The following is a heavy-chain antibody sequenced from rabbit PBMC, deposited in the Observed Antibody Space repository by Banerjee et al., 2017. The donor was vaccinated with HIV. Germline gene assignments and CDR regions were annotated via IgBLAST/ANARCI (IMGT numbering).Heavy chain of an antibody. J-gene: IGHJ4*01. V-gene: IGHV1S45*01. CDR1: GFSFSSSYW. Sequence: QEQLEESGGDLVQPEGSLTLTCKASGFSFSSSYWICWVRQAPGKGLEWIGCIHTGDGRTFYASWAKGRFTLSRENNQNTVTLQLNSLTVADTATYFCARGSAHAGYGNLWGQGTLVTVS. D-gene: IGHD4-2*01. CDR3: ARGSAHAGYGNL. CDR2: IHTGDGRT.